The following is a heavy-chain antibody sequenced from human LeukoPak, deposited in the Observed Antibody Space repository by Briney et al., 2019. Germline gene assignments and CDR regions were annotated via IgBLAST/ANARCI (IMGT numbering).Heavy chain of an antibody. CDR2: ISAYNGNT. CDR3: ARVLYYYDSRVPCYFDY. Sequence: ASVKVSCKASGYTFTSYGISWVRQAPGQGLEWMGWISAYNGNTNYAQKLQGRVTMTTDTSTSTAYMELRSLRSDDTAVYYCARVLYYYDSRVPCYFDYGGQGTLVTVSS. CDR1: GYTFTSYG. D-gene: IGHD3-22*01. V-gene: IGHV1-18*01. J-gene: IGHJ4*02.